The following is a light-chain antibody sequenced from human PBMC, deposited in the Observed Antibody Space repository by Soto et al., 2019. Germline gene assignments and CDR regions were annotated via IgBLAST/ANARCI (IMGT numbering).Light chain of an antibody. Sequence: DIVMTQSPDSLAVSLGERATINCKSSQSVLYISNNKNYLAWYQQKPGQPPKLPSDWASTRDTGVTERFIVRGSGTDLPLPLSRLQDEDVVVYSCQKYYSTPPLTFGGGTKVEIK. J-gene: IGKJ4*01. V-gene: IGKV4-1*01. CDR2: WAS. CDR1: QSVLYISNNKNY. CDR3: QKYYSTPPLT.